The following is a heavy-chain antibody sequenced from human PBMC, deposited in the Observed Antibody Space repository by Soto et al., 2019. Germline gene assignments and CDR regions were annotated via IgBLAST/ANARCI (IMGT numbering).Heavy chain of an antibody. J-gene: IGHJ4*02. V-gene: IGHV4-59*01. Sequence: PSETLSLTCTVSGGSISSYYWSWIRQPPGKGLEWIGYIYYSGSTNYNPSLKSRVTISVDTSKNQFSLKLSSVTAADTAVYYCARDSNRGNIDYWGQGNLVTVSS. CDR2: IYYSGST. CDR1: GGSISSYY. CDR3: ARDSNRGNIDY. D-gene: IGHD1-26*01.